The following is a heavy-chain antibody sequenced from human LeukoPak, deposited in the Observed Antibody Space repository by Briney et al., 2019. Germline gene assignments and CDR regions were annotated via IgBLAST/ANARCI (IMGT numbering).Heavy chain of an antibody. V-gene: IGHV3-30*18. D-gene: IGHD3-10*01. Sequence: GRSLRLSCAASGFTFTTFGIHWVRQAPGKGLEWVAAISPHGDIEYYTDSVKGRFTVSRDNSKNALYLQMNSLRAEDTAVYHCAKEDYDGSGSYLGYWGQGTLVTVSS. CDR1: GFTFTTFG. J-gene: IGHJ4*02. CDR3: AKEDYDGSGSYLGY. CDR2: ISPHGDIE.